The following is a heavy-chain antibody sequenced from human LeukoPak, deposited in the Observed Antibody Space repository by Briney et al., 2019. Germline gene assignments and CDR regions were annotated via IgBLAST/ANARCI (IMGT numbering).Heavy chain of an antibody. CDR1: GYTFTGYY. Sequence: ASVKASCKASGYTFTGYYMHWVRQAPGQGLEWMGWINPNSGGTNYAQKFQGRVTMTRDTSISTAYMELSRLRSDDTAVYYCARGIYYYDSSGRNEYFQHWGQGTLVTVSS. D-gene: IGHD3-22*01. CDR3: ARGIYYYDSSGRNEYFQH. J-gene: IGHJ1*01. CDR2: INPNSGGT. V-gene: IGHV1-2*02.